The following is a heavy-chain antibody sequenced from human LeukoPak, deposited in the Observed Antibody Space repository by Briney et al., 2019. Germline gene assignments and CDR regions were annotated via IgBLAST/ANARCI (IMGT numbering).Heavy chain of an antibody. CDR1: GFTFSSYG. J-gene: IGHJ4*02. Sequence: GRSLRLSCAASGFTFSSYGMHWVRQAPGKGLEWVAVISYDGSNKYYADSVKGRFTISRDNAKNSLYLQMNSLRAEDTAVYYCARAPEGFWGQGTLVTVSS. D-gene: IGHD1-14*01. CDR3: ARAPEGF. V-gene: IGHV3-30*03. CDR2: ISYDGSNK.